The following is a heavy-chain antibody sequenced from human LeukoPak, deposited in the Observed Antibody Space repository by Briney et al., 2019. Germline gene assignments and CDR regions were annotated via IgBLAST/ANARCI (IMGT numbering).Heavy chain of an antibody. D-gene: IGHD3-10*01. V-gene: IGHV4-34*01. CDR2: INHSGNT. Sequence: PSETLSLTCAVSGGSFSDDYWTWILQPPGKGLEWIGDINHSGNTNYNPSLKSRATISLHTSKNQFSLKLSSVTAADTAVYYCARGKVWYGELEDAYYFDSWGQGTLVTVSS. CDR1: GGSFSDDY. J-gene: IGHJ4*02. CDR3: ARGKVWYGELEDAYYFDS.